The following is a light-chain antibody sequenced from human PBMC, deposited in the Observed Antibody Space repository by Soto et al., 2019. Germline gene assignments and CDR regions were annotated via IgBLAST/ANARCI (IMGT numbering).Light chain of an antibody. V-gene: IGKV3-11*01. CDR3: LQRDIWPWT. CDR2: DAS. J-gene: IGKJ1*01. CDR1: QTVNNY. Sequence: IALTQFPATLSLSPGERATLSCRASQTVNNYLAWYQQKPGQSPRLLIYDASSREPGIPARFSGSGSETDFALTISSLSLEDFAVYFCLQRDIWPWTLGQGTRVEIK.